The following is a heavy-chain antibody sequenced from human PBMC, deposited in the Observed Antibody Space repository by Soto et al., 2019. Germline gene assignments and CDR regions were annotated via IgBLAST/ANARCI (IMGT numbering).Heavy chain of an antibody. CDR3: ARAHYGSGRRGPYYFDY. CDR1: GGSISSGGYY. Sequence: QVQLQESGPGLVKPSQTLSLTCTVSGGSISSGGYYWSWIRQHPGKGLEWIGYIYYSGSTYYNPSLKSRVTISVDTSKNQFSLKLSSVTAADTAVYYCARAHYGSGRRGPYYFDYWGQGTLVTVSS. D-gene: IGHD3-10*01. CDR2: IYYSGST. J-gene: IGHJ4*02. V-gene: IGHV4-31*03.